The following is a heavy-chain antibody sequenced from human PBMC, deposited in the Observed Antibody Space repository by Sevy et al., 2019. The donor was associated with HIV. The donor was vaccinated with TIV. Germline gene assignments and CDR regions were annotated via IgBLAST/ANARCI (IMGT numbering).Heavy chain of an antibody. V-gene: IGHV1-2*02. J-gene: IGHJ5*02. Sequence: ASVNVSCKTSGYTFTGYSIHWVRQAPGQGLEWMGWINPNSGGTNYAQNFQGRVTMTRDTSISTAYLELSRLRFDDTAVYYCARVWNSDYYDSSGPNWFDPWGQGTLVTVSS. D-gene: IGHD3-22*01. CDR2: INPNSGGT. CDR1: GYTFTGYS. CDR3: ARVWNSDYYDSSGPNWFDP.